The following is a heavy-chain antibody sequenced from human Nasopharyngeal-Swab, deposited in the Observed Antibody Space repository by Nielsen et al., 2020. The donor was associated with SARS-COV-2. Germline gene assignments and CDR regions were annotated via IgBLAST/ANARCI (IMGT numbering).Heavy chain of an antibody. D-gene: IGHD3-10*01. Sequence: WIRQPPGKGLEWIGYIYYSGSTNYNPSLKSRVTISVDTSKNQFSLKLSSVTAADTAVYYCARGANYYGSGSYYRLRPKAFDIWGQGTMVTVSS. CDR2: IYYSGST. V-gene: IGHV4-59*12. CDR3: ARGANYYGSGSYYRLRPKAFDI. J-gene: IGHJ3*02.